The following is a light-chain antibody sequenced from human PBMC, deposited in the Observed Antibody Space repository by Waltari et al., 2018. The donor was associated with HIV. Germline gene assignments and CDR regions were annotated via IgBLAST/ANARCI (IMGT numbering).Light chain of an antibody. J-gene: IGLJ1*01. CDR3: CSYADSYIYV. CDR2: DVT. CDR1: SSDVGRYDY. V-gene: IGLV2-11*01. Sequence: QSALTQPRSVSGSPGQSVTISCAGSSSDVGRYDYVSWYQQLPGNAPKVIIYDVTKRPSGVPDRFSGSKSGNTAFLTISGLQAEDEADYYCCSYADSYIYVFGVGTKVTVL.